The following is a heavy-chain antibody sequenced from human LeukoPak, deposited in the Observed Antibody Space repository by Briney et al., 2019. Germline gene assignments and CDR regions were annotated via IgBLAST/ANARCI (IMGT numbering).Heavy chain of an antibody. V-gene: IGHV3-23*01. CDR3: AKGSSSWYSPPGNY. CDR2: ISGSTAIT. J-gene: IGHJ4*02. D-gene: IGHD6-13*01. Sequence: GGSLRLSCAASGFTFSSYAMSWVRQAPGKGLDWVSSISGSTAITYYVDSVKGRFTISRDNSKNTLYLQMNSLRAEDTAVYYCAKGSSSWYSPPGNYWGQRTLVTVSS. CDR1: GFTFSSYA.